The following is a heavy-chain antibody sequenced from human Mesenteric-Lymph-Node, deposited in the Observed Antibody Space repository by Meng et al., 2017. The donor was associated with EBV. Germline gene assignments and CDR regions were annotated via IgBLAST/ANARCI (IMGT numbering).Heavy chain of an antibody. CDR1: GFTFSTYN. CDR2: ISDRGATT. J-gene: IGHJ4*02. CDR3: AKETVRGIIGAMYYFDY. D-gene: IGHD3-10*01. Sequence: VQLLEXXXGXVXXGGXLSLSCAASGFTFSTYNMSWVRQAPGKGLEWVSAISDRGATTYFADSVKGRFTISRDNSKNTLYLQMNSLRAEDTALYYCAKETVRGIIGAMYYFDYWGQGTLVTVSS. V-gene: IGHV3-23*01.